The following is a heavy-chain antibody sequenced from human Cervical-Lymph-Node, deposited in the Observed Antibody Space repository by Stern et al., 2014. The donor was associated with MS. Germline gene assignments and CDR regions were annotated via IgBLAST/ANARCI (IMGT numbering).Heavy chain of an antibody. CDR1: GYTFTNYG. D-gene: IGHD2-21*01. Sequence: QVQLGQSGSEVKKPGASVKVSCKASGYTFTNYGMNWVRQAPGQGLEWMGWIDTNTGNSTYAQAFTGRFVFSLDTSVSTAYLQITSLKAEDTAVYYCATIGYCGGSDCYAFDPWGQGTLVTVSS. CDR2: IDTNTGNS. V-gene: IGHV7-4-1*02. CDR3: ATIGYCGGSDCYAFDP. J-gene: IGHJ5*02.